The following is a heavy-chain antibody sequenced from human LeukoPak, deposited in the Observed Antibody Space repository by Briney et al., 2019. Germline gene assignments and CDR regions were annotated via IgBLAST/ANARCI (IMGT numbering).Heavy chain of an antibody. CDR3: AKAPPITIFGVVRMGGFDY. CDR1: GFTFSSYA. Sequence: GGSLRLSCAASGFTFSSYAMSWVRQAPGKGLEWVSAISGSGGSTYYADSVKGRFPLPRDNSKNTLYRQMNSLRAEDTAVYYGAKAPPITIFGVVRMGGFDYWGQGTLVTVSS. V-gene: IGHV3-23*01. J-gene: IGHJ4*02. D-gene: IGHD3-3*01. CDR2: ISGSGGST.